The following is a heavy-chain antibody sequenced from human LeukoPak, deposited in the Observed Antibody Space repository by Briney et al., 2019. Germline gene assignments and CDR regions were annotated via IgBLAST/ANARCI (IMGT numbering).Heavy chain of an antibody. CDR3: ARGSYSSSWFQFDY. J-gene: IGHJ4*02. Sequence: PSETLSLTCTVSGGSISSYYWSWIRQPPGKGLEWIGEINHSGSTNYNPSLKSRVTISVDTSKNQFSLKLSSVTAADTAVYYCARGSYSSSWFQFDYWGQGTLVTISS. CDR1: GGSISSYY. CDR2: INHSGST. V-gene: IGHV4-34*01. D-gene: IGHD6-13*01.